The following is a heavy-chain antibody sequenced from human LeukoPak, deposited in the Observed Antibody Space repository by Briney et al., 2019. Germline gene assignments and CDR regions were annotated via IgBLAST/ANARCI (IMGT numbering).Heavy chain of an antibody. CDR1: GGSISNSDDYY. CDR3: ARRIDSLATIDS. Sequence: PSETLSLTCTVSGGSISNSDDYYWGWIRQPPGKGLEWIGSTCYTGSTYYSPYLKSRIIISVDTSKNQFSLKLTSVTAADTAVYFCARRIDSLATIDSWGQGTLVTVSS. CDR2: TCYTGST. J-gene: IGHJ5*01. V-gene: IGHV4-39*01. D-gene: IGHD4/OR15-4a*01.